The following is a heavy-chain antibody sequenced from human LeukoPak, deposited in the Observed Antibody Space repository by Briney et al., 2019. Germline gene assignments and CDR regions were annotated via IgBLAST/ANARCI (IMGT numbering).Heavy chain of an antibody. Sequence: PGGSLRLSCVASGFTFSSYWMHWVRQAPGKGLVWVSRINSDGSSTSYADSVKGRFTISRDNAKNTLYLQMNSLRAEDTAVYYCASTSYYDFWSGWRPAGEYFQHWGQGTLVTVSS. V-gene: IGHV3-74*01. CDR3: ASTSYYDFWSGWRPAGEYFQH. CDR1: GFTFSSYW. CDR2: INSDGSST. J-gene: IGHJ1*01. D-gene: IGHD3-3*01.